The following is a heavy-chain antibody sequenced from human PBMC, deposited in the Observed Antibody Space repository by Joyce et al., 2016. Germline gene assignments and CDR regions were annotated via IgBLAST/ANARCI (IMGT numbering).Heavy chain of an antibody. J-gene: IGHJ4*02. CDR3: TADLPGGISDYFDY. V-gene: IGHV3-15*01. CDR2: IKSKAAGGTT. D-gene: IGHD4-23*01. CDR1: GFTFSNAW. Sequence: EVQVVESGGDLVQPGESLRLSCAASGFTFSNAWMSWVRQAPGKGLEWIARIKSKAAGGTTDYAAPMKGRFTISRDDSNNMLYLQMNSLKTEDTAVYYCTADLPGGISDYFDYWGQGTLVTVSS.